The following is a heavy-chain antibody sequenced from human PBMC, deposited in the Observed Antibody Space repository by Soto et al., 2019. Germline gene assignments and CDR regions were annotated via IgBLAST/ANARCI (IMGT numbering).Heavy chain of an antibody. D-gene: IGHD3-3*01. Sequence: SVKVACKASGFTLTSADVQWVRQTRGQRLEWIGWIVGGSGSTNYAQQFQGRLAITRDMSTSTVYMELSSLRSEDTAVYYCAADWSNRPFDFWGQGTLVTVSS. CDR1: GFTLTSAD. CDR2: IVGGSGST. CDR3: AADWSNRPFDF. V-gene: IGHV1-58*01. J-gene: IGHJ4*02.